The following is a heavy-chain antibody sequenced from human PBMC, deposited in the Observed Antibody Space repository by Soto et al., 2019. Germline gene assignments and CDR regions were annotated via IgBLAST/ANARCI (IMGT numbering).Heavy chain of an antibody. CDR3: ARGKYSSSWYEGGWFDP. CDR2: IIPIFGTA. J-gene: IGHJ5*02. CDR1: GGTFSSYA. V-gene: IGHV1-69*01. D-gene: IGHD6-13*01. Sequence: QVQLVQSGAEVKEPGSSVKVSCKASGGTFSSYAISWVRQAPGQGLEWMGGIIPIFGTANYAQKFQGRVTITADESTSTAYMELSSLRSEDTAVYYCARGKYSSSWYEGGWFDPWGQGTLVTVSS.